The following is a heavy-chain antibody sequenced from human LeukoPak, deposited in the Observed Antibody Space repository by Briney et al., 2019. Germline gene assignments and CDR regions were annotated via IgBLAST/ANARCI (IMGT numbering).Heavy chain of an antibody. V-gene: IGHV3-33*01. CDR3: ARDSAADDNDFDV. D-gene: IGHD6-25*01. Sequence: GGSLRLSCVPSGFSFSSYGMRWVRQAPGKGLEWVAVIWSHGNRRHHADSVEGRFTISRDNSKSILYLQMNNLRAEDTALYYCARDSAADDNDFDVWGQGTMVTVSS. CDR1: GFSFSSYG. J-gene: IGHJ3*01. CDR2: IWSHGNRR.